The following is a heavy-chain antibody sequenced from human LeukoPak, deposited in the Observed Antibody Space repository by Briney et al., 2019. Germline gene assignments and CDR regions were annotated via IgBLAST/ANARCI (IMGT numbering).Heavy chain of an antibody. V-gene: IGHV4-39*01. J-gene: IGHJ6*03. CDR1: GGSISGSNSY. D-gene: IGHD6-6*01. CDR3: ALYSSSSLDYYYMDV. CDR2: VYYSGST. Sequence: SETLSLTCTVSGGSISGSNSYWGWIRQPPGKGLEWIGSVYYSGSTYYNPSLKSRVTISVDTSKNQFSLKLSSVTAADTAVYYCALYSSSSLDYYYMDVWGKGTTVTVSS.